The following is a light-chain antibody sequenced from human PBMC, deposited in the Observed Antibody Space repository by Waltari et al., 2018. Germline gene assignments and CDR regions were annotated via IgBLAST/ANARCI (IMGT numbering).Light chain of an antibody. J-gene: IGKJ2*01. V-gene: IGKV4-1*01. Sequence: DIVMTQSPDSLAVSLGERATINCKYSQSVLYSSNNNNYLAWYQQKPGQPPKLLIYCASTRESGVPDRFSGSGSGTDFTLTISSLQAEDVAVYYCQQCFSTPYTFGQGTKLEIK. CDR2: CAS. CDR1: QSVLYSSNNNNY. CDR3: QQCFSTPYT.